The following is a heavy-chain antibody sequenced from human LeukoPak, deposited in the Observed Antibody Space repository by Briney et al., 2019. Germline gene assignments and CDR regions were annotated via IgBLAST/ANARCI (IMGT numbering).Heavy chain of an antibody. Sequence: GGSLRLSCAASGFTFSSYAMSWVRQAPGKGLEWVSAISGPGGSWDYADSVKGRFTISRDNSKNTLFLQMNSLRAEDTAIYYCAKKVGLVSAPLYYFDVWGQGTLVTVSS. D-gene: IGHD5/OR15-5a*01. CDR1: GFTFSSYA. CDR3: AKKVGLVSAPLYYFDV. J-gene: IGHJ4*02. V-gene: IGHV3-23*01. CDR2: ISGPGGSW.